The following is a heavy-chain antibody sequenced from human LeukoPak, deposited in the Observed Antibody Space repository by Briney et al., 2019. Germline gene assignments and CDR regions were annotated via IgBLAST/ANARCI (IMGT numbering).Heavy chain of an antibody. CDR3: ARDLARGGPHARLNYYMDV. CDR2: INWNGSSP. J-gene: IGHJ6*03. V-gene: IGHV3-20*01. D-gene: IGHD3-16*01. Sequence: PGGSLRLSCAASGFTFGDCGMSWVRQAPGKGLEWVSGINWNGSSPRYADSVKGRFTTSRDNAKNSLYLQMNSLRAEDTALYHCARDLARGGPHARLNYYMDVWGKGTTVTVSS. CDR1: GFTFGDCG.